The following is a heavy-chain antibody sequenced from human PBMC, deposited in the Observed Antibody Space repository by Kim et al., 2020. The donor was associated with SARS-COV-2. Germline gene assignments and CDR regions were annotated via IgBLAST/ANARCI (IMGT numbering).Heavy chain of an antibody. Sequence: GGSLRLSCAASGFTFSDYYMSWIRQAPGKGLEWVSYISSSGSTKFHTDSVKGRFTISRDNAKNSLYLQMNSLRVEDTAVYYCARDEYSSNYYDGWFDPWGQGTLVTVSS. CDR2: ISSSGSTK. V-gene: IGHV3-11*01. J-gene: IGHJ5*02. D-gene: IGHD6-6*01. CDR1: GFTFSDYY. CDR3: ARDEYSSNYYDGWFDP.